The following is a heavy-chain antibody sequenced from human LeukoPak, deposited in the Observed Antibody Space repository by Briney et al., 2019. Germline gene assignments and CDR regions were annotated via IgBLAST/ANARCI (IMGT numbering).Heavy chain of an antibody. CDR3: AHRPNDYDSGGYPKYYFDY. CDR1: GFSLSTTGVG. V-gene: IGHV2-5*02. CDR2: IYWDEDK. D-gene: IGHD3-22*01. J-gene: IGHJ4*02. Sequence: SGATLVKPTQTLTLTCTFSGFSLSTTGVGVGWIRQPPGKALEWLALIYWDEDKHYSPSLKSRLTITKDTSKNQVVLTVSNMDPVDTATYYCAHRPNDYDSGGYPKYYFDYWGQGTLVTVSS.